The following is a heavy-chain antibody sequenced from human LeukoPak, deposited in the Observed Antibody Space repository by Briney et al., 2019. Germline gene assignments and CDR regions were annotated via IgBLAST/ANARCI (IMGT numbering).Heavy chain of an antibody. J-gene: IGHJ6*02. Sequence: ASVKVSCKASGYTFTGYYMHWVRQAPGQGLEWMGGINPNCGGTNCAQKFQGRVTITRDTSISTAYMELSRLRSDDTAVYYCARDSIGTAGPTYGMDVWGQGTTVTVSS. D-gene: IGHD1/OR15-1a*01. CDR3: ARDSIGTAGPTYGMDV. CDR1: GYTFTGYY. CDR2: INPNCGGT. V-gene: IGHV1-2*02.